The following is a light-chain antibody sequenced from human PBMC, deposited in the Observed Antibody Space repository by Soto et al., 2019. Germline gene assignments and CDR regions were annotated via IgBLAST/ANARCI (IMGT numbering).Light chain of an antibody. V-gene: IGKV4-1*01. J-gene: IGKJ4*01. CDR2: WAS. CDR1: QSVLYSSNNQNY. Sequence: IVMTQSPVSLAVSLRERATINCKSSQSVLYSSNNQNYLAWYQQKPGQPPKLLINWASIRESGVPDRFSGSGSGTDFTLTISNLQAEDVAVYHCQQYYSSPLALGGGTKVEIK. CDR3: QQYYSSPLA.